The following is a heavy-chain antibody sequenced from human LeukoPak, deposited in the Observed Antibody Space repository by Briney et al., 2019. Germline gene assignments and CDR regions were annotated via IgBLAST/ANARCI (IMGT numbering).Heavy chain of an antibody. D-gene: IGHD2/OR15-2a*01. J-gene: IGHJ4*02. CDR2: INHSGST. V-gene: IGHV4-34*01. CDR3: ARWSEIVDY. CDR1: GGSFSGYY. Sequence: SETLSLTCAVYGGSFSGYYWSWIRQPPGKGLEWIGEINHSGSTNYNPSLKSRVTISVDTSKNQLSLKLSSVTAADTAVYYCARWSEIVDYWGQGTLVTVSS.